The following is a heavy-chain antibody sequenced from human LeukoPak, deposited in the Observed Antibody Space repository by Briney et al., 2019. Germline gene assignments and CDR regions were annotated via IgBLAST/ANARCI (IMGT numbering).Heavy chain of an antibody. CDR3: ARGRQRVAVAEYFY. V-gene: IGHV1-3*01. J-gene: IGHJ4*02. Sequence: ASVKVSCKASGYTFTSYAMNWVRQAPGQRLEWMGWINAGNGNTKYSQKFQGRVTFTRDTSASTAYMELSSLRADDTAVYYCARGRQRVAVAEYFYWGQGTLVTVSS. CDR2: INAGNGNT. CDR1: GYTFTSYA. D-gene: IGHD6-19*01.